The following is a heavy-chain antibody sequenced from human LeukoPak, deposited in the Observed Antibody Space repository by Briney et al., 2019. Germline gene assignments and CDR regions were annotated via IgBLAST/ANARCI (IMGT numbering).Heavy chain of an antibody. CDR2: IYYSGST. D-gene: IGHD6-6*01. CDR3: ASNDVAARPFYAY. CDR1: GGSISSRSYY. Sequence: SETLSLTCTVSGGSISSRSYYWGWIRQPPGKGLEWIGIIYYSGSTYSNPSLKSRVTTSVDTSKKQFSLKLSSVTAADTAVYYCASNDVAARPFYAYWGQGTLVTVSS. J-gene: IGHJ4*02. V-gene: IGHV4-39*07.